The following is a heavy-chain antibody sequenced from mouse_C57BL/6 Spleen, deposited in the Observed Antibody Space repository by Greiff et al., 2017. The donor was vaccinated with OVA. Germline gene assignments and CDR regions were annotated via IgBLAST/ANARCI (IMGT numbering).Heavy chain of an antibody. V-gene: IGHV1-62-2*01. CDR3: ARHEGDYYGSSYWYFDV. Sequence: VQLQQSGAELVKPGASVKLSCKASGYTFTEYTIHWVKQRSGQGLEWIGWFYPGSGSTKYNEKFKDKATLTADKSSSTVYMELSRLTSEDSAVYFCARHEGDYYGSSYWYFDVWGTGTTVTVSS. J-gene: IGHJ1*03. CDR1: GYTFTEYT. CDR2: FYPGSGST. D-gene: IGHD1-1*01.